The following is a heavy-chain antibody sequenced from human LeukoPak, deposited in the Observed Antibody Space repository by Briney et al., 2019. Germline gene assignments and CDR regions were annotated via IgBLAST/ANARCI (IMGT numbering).Heavy chain of an antibody. J-gene: IGHJ4*02. D-gene: IGHD5-12*01. CDR1: GFTFDNYA. CDR3: VRYSGDADY. CDR2: IRSKIYGGTT. V-gene: IGHV3-49*03. Sequence: PGRSLRLSCTASGFTFDNYAMSWFRLAPGKGLEWVGFIRSKIYGGTTEYAASVKGRFTISRDDSKSIAYLQMNSLKSEDTAVYYCVRYSGDADYWGQGTLVTVSS.